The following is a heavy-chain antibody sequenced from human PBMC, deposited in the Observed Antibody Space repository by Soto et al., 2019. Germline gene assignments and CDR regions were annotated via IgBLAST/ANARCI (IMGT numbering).Heavy chain of an antibody. CDR1: GYTFTGYY. J-gene: IGHJ6*02. V-gene: IGHV1-2*02. CDR2: INPNGGGT. CDR3: ASPDCTNGVCPSGYYYYYGMDV. Sequence: GASVKVSCKASGYTFTGYYMHWVRQAPGQGLEWMGWINPNGGGTNYAQKFQGRVTMTRDTSISTAYMELSRLRSDDTAVYYCASPDCTNGVCPSGYYYYYGMDVWGQGTTVTVSS. D-gene: IGHD2-8*01.